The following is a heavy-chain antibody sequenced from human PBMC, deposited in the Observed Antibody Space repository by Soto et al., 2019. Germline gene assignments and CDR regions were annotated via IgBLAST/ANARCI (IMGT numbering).Heavy chain of an antibody. Sequence: QVQLQESGPGLVKPSETLSLTCTVYGGSFSGYYWSWIRQPPGKGLEWIGEINHSGSTNYNPSLKSRVTISVDTSKNQFSLKLSSVTAADTAVYYCARGSAYYDFWSGSPAARGMDVWGQGTTVTVSS. D-gene: IGHD3-3*01. CDR2: INHSGST. V-gene: IGHV4-34*01. J-gene: IGHJ6*02. CDR3: ARGSAYYDFWSGSPAARGMDV. CDR1: GGSFSGYY.